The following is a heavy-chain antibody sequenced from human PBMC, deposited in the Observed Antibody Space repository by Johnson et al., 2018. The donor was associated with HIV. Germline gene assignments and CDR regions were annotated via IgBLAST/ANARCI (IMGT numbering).Heavy chain of an antibody. CDR3: ARDSNPTSMIVISFDAVDI. CDR2: ISYDGSSK. CDR1: GFSFSDYA. D-gene: IGHD3-22*01. Sequence: HVQLVESGGVVIQPGGSLRLSFAVSGFSFSDYAMHWVRQAPGKGLEWVAVISYDGSSKFYPNSVKGRFTISRDNAKNTLYLQMRSLRGDDTAVYFCARDSNPTSMIVISFDAVDIWGQGTMVTVSS. J-gene: IGHJ3*02. V-gene: IGHV3-30*04.